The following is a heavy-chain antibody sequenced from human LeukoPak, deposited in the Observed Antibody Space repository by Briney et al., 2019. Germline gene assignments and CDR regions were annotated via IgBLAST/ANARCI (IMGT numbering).Heavy chain of an antibody. D-gene: IGHD3-22*01. V-gene: IGHV1-69*10. CDR1: GGTFSSYA. Sequence: SVKVFCRASGGTFSSYAISWVRQAPGQGLEWMGGIIPILGIANYAQKFQGRVTITADKSTSTAYMELSSLRSEDTAVYYCARGGWYYDSSGYPGVGYWGQGTLVTVSS. J-gene: IGHJ4*02. CDR3: ARGGWYYDSSGYPGVGY. CDR2: IIPILGIA.